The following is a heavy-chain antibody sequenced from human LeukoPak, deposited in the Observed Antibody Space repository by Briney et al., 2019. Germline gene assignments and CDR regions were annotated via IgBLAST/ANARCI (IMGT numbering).Heavy chain of an antibody. CDR3: ARHSRSGYGDYESAFDI. CDR1: GGSISSSGYH. CDR2: FYYTGST. Sequence: SETLSLTCIVSGGSISSSGYHWDWIRQPPGKGLEWIGNFYYTGSTYYNPSLKSRITISVDTSKSQFSLKLRSVTAADTAVYYCARHSRSGYGDYESAFDIWGQGTMVSVSS. D-gene: IGHD5-12*01. J-gene: IGHJ3*02. V-gene: IGHV4-39*01.